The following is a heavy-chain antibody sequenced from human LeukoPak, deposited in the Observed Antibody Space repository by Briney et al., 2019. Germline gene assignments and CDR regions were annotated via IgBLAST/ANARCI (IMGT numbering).Heavy chain of an antibody. CDR2: INPNSGGT. Sequence: ASVKVSCKPSGYNFFGYYIHWVRQAPGQGLEWMGWINPNSGGTNYAPRFQGRVTMSSDKYSNTVYMELNRLTFDHTAVYYCAKEGTSLDFDFWGLGSRVTVSS. J-gene: IGHJ4*02. D-gene: IGHD3-3*02. CDR3: AKEGTSLDFDF. V-gene: IGHV1-2*02. CDR1: GYNFFGYY.